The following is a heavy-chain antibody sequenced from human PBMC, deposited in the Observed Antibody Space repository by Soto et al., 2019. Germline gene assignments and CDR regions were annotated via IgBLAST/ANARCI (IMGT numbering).Heavy chain of an antibody. Sequence: QVQLVQSGAEVKKPGASVKVSGKASGYTFTSYGITWVRQAPGQGREWMGWISAYNGNIKYAQKLQGRVTMTTDTSTSTAYMELRSLRSDDTAVYYCARDLAVGLVDYWGQGTLVTVSS. CDR2: ISAYNGNI. CDR1: GYTFTSYG. V-gene: IGHV1-18*01. CDR3: ARDLAVGLVDY. D-gene: IGHD6-19*01. J-gene: IGHJ4*02.